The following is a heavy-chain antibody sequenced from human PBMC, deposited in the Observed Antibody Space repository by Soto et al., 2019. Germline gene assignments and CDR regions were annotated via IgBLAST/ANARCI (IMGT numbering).Heavy chain of an antibody. D-gene: IGHD3-10*01. CDR2: IYYSGST. J-gene: IGHJ4*02. CDR1: GGSISSYY. CDR3: ARGRYYGSEDY. V-gene: IGHV4-59*01. Sequence: SETLSLTCTVSGGSISSYYWSWIRQPPGKGLEWIGYIYYSGSTNYNPSLKSRVTISVDTSKNQFSLKLSSVTAADTAVYYCARGRYYGSEDYWGQGTLVTVSS.